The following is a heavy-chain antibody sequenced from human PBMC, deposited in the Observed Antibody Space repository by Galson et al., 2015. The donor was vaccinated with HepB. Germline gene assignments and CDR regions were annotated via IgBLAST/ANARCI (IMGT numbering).Heavy chain of an antibody. Sequence: SVKVSCKASGFTFTSSAVQWVRQARGQRLEWIGWIVVGSGNTNYAQKFQERVTITRDMSTSTAYMELSSLRSEDTAVYYCAAPGDLLGSSSRLYYYGMDVWGQGTTVTVSS. CDR3: AAPGDLLGSSSRLYYYGMDV. D-gene: IGHD2-2*01. V-gene: IGHV1-58*01. CDR2: IVVGSGNT. CDR1: GFTFTSSA. J-gene: IGHJ6*02.